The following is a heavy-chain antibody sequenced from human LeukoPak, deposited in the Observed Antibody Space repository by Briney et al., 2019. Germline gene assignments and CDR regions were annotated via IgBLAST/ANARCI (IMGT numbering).Heavy chain of an antibody. Sequence: SETLSLTCAVYGGPFSGYYWSWIRQPPGKGLEWIGEINHSGSTNYNASLKSRVTISVDTSKNQFSLKLSSVTAADTAVYYCARGGVVVVAASHDAFDIWGQGTMVTVSS. CDR2: INHSGST. D-gene: IGHD2-15*01. CDR1: GGPFSGYY. J-gene: IGHJ3*02. CDR3: ARGGVVVVAASHDAFDI. V-gene: IGHV4-34*01.